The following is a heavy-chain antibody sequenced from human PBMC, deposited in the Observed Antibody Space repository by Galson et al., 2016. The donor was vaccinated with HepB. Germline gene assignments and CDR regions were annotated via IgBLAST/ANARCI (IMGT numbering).Heavy chain of an antibody. CDR3: ARGRGSSGTYFDH. J-gene: IGHJ4*02. CDR1: GLSVSSNY. Sequence: SLRLSCAASGLSVSSNYMSWVRQAPGTGLEWVSIIYSGGSTNSADSVKGRFITSRHNSKNTLYLHMNSLRPEDTAVYFCARGRGSSGTYFDHWGQGTLVTVSS. V-gene: IGHV3-53*04. D-gene: IGHD1-26*01. CDR2: IYSGGST.